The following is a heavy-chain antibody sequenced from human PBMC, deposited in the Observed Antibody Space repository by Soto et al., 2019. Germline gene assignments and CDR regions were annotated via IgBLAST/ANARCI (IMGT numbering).Heavy chain of an antibody. D-gene: IGHD2-21*01. V-gene: IGHV1-2*04. CDR2: INPNSGGT. Sequence: QVQLVQSGAEVEKPGASVKVSCKASGYTITAYYIHWVRQARGQGLEWLGWINPNSGGTSYSQKFQAWITLTRDTSISTAYMELTRLRSDDTAVYYCARANSIRPYYYNMDVWGQGTTVTVSS. J-gene: IGHJ6*02. CDR1: GYTITAYY. CDR3: ARANSIRPYYYNMDV.